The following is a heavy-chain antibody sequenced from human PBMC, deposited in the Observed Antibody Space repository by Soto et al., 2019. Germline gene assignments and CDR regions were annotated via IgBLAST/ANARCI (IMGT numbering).Heavy chain of an antibody. D-gene: IGHD1-7*01. CDR1: GYTFTSYD. V-gene: IGHV1-8*01. Sequence: QVQLVQSGAEVRKPGASVKVSCKAFGYTFTSYDINWVRQAPGQGLEWMGWMNPNSGNTGYVQKFQGRVTMTSDTSISTAYMELSGLRSEDTAVYYCTRGFKLQLPTYWGQGTLVTVSS. J-gene: IGHJ4*02. CDR3: TRGFKLQLPTY. CDR2: MNPNSGNT.